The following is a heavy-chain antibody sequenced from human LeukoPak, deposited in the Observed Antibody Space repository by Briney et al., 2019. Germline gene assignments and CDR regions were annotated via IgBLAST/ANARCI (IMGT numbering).Heavy chain of an antibody. D-gene: IGHD5-12*01. Sequence: GGSLRLSCAASGLTFSSYSMNWVRQAPGKGLEWVSYISSSSSTIYYADSVKGRFTISRDNAKNSLYLQMNSLRAEDTAVYYCAREGAYSEWLRYYYYYGMDVWGQGTTVTVSS. J-gene: IGHJ6*02. V-gene: IGHV3-48*01. CDR1: GLTFSSYS. CDR2: ISSSSSTI. CDR3: AREGAYSEWLRYYYYYGMDV.